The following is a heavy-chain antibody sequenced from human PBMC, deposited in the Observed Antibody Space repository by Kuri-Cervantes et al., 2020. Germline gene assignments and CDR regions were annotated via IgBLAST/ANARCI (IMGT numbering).Heavy chain of an antibody. V-gene: IGHV3-23*01. Sequence: GGSLRLSCAASGFTFSDYYMSWVRQAPGKGLEWVSAISGSGGSTYYADSVKGRFTISRDNSKNTLYLQMNSLRAEDTAVYYYAKASSYYDSSGYYPGYWGQGTLVTVSS. CDR2: ISGSGGST. CDR3: AKASSYYDSSGYYPGY. D-gene: IGHD3-22*01. J-gene: IGHJ4*02. CDR1: GFTFSDYY.